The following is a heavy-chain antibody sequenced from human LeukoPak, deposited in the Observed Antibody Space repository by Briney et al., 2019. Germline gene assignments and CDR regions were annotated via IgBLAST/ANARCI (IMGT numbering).Heavy chain of an antibody. V-gene: IGHV3-23*01. Sequence: GGSLRLSCAAFTTLAMSWVRQAPGRGLEWVSVISGRGDKTHYADSVRGRFTISRDNSKKTVSLQMNGLRVDDTAVYFCAKVFYTSSFDFSGQGILVTVSP. CDR2: ISGRGDKT. CDR1: TTLA. CDR3: AKVFYTSSFDF. D-gene: IGHD2/OR15-2a*01. J-gene: IGHJ4*02.